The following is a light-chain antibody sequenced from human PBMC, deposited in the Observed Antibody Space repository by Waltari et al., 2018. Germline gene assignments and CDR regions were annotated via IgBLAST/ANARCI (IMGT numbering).Light chain of an antibody. CDR3: QQYYTTPLT. CDR2: WES. V-gene: IGKV4-1*01. Sequence: DIVMTQSPDSLAVSLGGRATINCKSSRSLLYTSIDMSYLAWYHQKPGQPPKLLIYWESTRESGVPDRFSGSGSGTDFTLTISSLQAEDVAVYYCQQYYTTPLTFGPGTTVDIK. J-gene: IGKJ3*01. CDR1: RSLLYTSIDMSY.